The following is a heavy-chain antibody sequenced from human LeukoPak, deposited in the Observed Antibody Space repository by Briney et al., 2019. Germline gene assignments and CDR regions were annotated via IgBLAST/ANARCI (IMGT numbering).Heavy chain of an antibody. CDR3: ATWGTSGRFDY. Sequence: SGGSLRLSCAASGFTFSKYAMNWVRQAPGKGLEWVSAISGSGGNTYYTDSVKGRFTISRDNSQNTLYLQMNTLSPADTAIYYCATWGTSGRFDYWGQGTLVTVSS. CDR1: GFTFSKYA. CDR2: ISGSGGNT. D-gene: IGHD1-7*01. J-gene: IGHJ4*02. V-gene: IGHV3-23*01.